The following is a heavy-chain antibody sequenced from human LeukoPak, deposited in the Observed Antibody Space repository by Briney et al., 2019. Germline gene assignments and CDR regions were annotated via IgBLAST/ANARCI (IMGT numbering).Heavy chain of an antibody. Sequence: GGSLRLSCAASGFTFSSYAMSWVRQAPGKGLEWVSVISGSGGSTYYADSVKGRSTIFRDNSKNTLYLQMNSLRAEDTAVYYCARARGMDDYGDFRIKWGQGTLVTVSS. V-gene: IGHV3-23*01. CDR3: ARARGMDDYGDFRIK. CDR1: GFTFSSYA. D-gene: IGHD4-17*01. J-gene: IGHJ4*02. CDR2: ISGSGGST.